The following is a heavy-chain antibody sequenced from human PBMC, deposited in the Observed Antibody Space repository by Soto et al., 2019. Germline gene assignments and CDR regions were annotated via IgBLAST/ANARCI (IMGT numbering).Heavy chain of an antibody. CDR1: GFTFSSYW. J-gene: IGHJ6*02. Sequence: PGGSLRLSCAASGFTFSSYWMHWVRQAPGKGLVWVSRINSDGSSTSYADSVKGRFTISRDNAKNTLYLQMNSLRAEDTAVYYCARVMLVGRNYYFYGMDVWGQGTTVTVSS. CDR2: INSDGSST. V-gene: IGHV3-74*01. D-gene: IGHD3-22*01. CDR3: ARVMLVGRNYYFYGMDV.